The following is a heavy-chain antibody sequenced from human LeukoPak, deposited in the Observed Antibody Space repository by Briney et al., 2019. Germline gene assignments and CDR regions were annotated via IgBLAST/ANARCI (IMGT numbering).Heavy chain of an antibody. J-gene: IGHJ4*02. D-gene: IGHD6-13*01. CDR3: AIHSEQQLANY. CDR2: ISWNSGSI. Sequence: GGSLRLSCAASGFTFDDYAMHWVRQAPGKGLEWVSGISWNSGSIGYADSVKGRFTISRDNAKNSLYLQMNSLRAEDTALYYCAIHSEQQLANYWGQGTLVTVSS. V-gene: IGHV3-9*01. CDR1: GFTFDDYA.